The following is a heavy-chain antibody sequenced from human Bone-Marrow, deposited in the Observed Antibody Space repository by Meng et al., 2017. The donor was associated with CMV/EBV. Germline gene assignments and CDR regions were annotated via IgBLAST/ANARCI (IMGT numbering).Heavy chain of an antibody. D-gene: IGHD4-17*01. Sequence: QVSLQGPAPRLWSPSEPLSLTCTFSGGSIGSYYWSWIRQPAGKGLEWIGRIYTSGSTNYNPSLKSRVTMSVDTSKNQFSLKLSSVTAADTAVYYCASELGGGDYAYWGQGTLVTVSS. V-gene: IGHV4-4*07. CDR3: ASELGGGDYAY. J-gene: IGHJ4*02. CDR2: IYTSGST. CDR1: GGSIGSYY.